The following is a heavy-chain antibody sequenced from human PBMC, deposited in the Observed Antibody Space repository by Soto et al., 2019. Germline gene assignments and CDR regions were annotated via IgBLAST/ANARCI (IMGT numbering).Heavy chain of an antibody. V-gene: IGHV3-30*18. CDR2: ISYDGSNK. D-gene: IGHD3-10*01. J-gene: IGHJ4*02. CDR3: AKELWFGESY. CDR1: GFTFSSYG. Sequence: QVQLVESGGGVVQPGRSLRLSCAASGFTFSSYGMHWVRQAPGKGLEWVAVISYDGSNKYYADSVKGRFTISRDNSKNTLYLQMNSLRAEDTAVYYCAKELWFGESYWGQGTLVTVSS.